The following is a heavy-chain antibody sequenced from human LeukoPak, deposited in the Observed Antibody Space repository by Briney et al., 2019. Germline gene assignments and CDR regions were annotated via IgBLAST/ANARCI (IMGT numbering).Heavy chain of an antibody. CDR3: ARVSLSSRDHFDF. V-gene: IGHV3-53*01. CDR2: IHSGGNT. D-gene: IGHD6-19*01. J-gene: IGHJ4*02. Sequence: GGSLRLSCAASGFSVSSNYMSWVRQVPGTGLEWLSIIHSGGNTYYADSVKGRFTISRDNSQNTLLLQMNSLRVEDTAVYSCARVSLSSRDHFDFWGQGTLVTVSS. CDR1: GFSVSSNY.